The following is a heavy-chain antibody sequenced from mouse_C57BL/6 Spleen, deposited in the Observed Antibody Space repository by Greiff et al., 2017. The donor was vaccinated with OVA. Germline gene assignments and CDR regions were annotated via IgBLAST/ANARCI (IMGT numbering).Heavy chain of an antibody. CDR3: ARWGGDY. J-gene: IGHJ4*01. Sequence: VQLQQPGAELVRPGTSVKLSCKASGYTFTSYWMHWVKQRPGQGLEWIGVIDPSDSYTNYNQKFKGKATLTVDTSSSTAYMQLSGLKSEASAVYYCARWGGDYWGQGTSVTVSS. V-gene: IGHV1-59*01. CDR1: GYTFTSYW. CDR2: IDPSDSYT.